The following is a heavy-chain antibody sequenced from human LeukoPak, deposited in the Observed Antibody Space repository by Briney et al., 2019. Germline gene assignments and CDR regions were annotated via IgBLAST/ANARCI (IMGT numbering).Heavy chain of an antibody. CDR3: AKEGHYYGSGSPSPYNWFDP. CDR1: GFTFSSYG. Sequence: GGSLRLSCAASGFTFSSYGMHWVRQAPGKGLEWVAFIRYDGSNKYYADSVKGRFTISRDNSENTLYLQMNSLRAEDTAVYYCAKEGHYYGSGSPSPYNWFDPWGQGTLVTVSS. V-gene: IGHV3-30*02. J-gene: IGHJ5*02. CDR2: IRYDGSNK. D-gene: IGHD3-10*01.